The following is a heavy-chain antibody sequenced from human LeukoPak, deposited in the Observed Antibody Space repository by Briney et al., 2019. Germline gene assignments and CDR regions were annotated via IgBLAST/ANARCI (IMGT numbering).Heavy chain of an antibody. D-gene: IGHD2-8*01. CDR1: GYRFTSYW. J-gene: IGHJ3*02. V-gene: IGHV5-10-1*01. Sequence: GESLRITRQGSGYRFTSYWICWVRQMPGKGLEWMGRIDPSDSYTNYSPSFQGHLTISADKSISPAYLQWSSLKASDTAMYYCARHQLLGPCFKGVCSDACAMWGQGTMVTVSS. CDR2: IDPSDSYT. CDR3: ARHQLLGPCFKGVCSDACAM.